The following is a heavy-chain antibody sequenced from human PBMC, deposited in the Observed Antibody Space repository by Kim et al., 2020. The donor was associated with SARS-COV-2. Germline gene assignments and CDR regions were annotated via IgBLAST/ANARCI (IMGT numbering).Heavy chain of an antibody. V-gene: IGHV3-30*04. CDR3: ARDFDY. CDR1: GFTFSSYA. J-gene: IGHJ4*02. CDR2: ISYDGSNK. Sequence: GGSLRLSCAASGFTFSSYAMHWVRQAPGKGLEWVAVISYDGSNKYYADSVKGRFTISRDNSKNTLYLQMNSLRAEDTAVYYCARDFDYWGQGTLVTVSS.